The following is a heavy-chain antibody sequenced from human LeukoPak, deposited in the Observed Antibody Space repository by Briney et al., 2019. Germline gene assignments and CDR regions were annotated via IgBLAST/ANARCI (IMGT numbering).Heavy chain of an antibody. D-gene: IGHD3-16*01. Sequence: ASVKVSCKASGYTFTGYYMHWVRQAPGQGLEWMGWISAYNGNTNYAQKLQGRVTMTTDTSTSTAYMELRSLRSDDTAVYYCATERGIDNGMDVWGQGTTVTVSS. CDR2: ISAYNGNT. CDR1: GYTFTGYY. CDR3: ATERGIDNGMDV. V-gene: IGHV1-18*04. J-gene: IGHJ6*02.